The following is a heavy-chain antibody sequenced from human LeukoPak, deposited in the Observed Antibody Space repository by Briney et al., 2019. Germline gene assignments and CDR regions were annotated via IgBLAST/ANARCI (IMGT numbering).Heavy chain of an antibody. J-gene: IGHJ4*02. CDR1: GFTFSDHY. Sequence: GGSLRLSCAASGFTFSDHYMDWVRQAPGKGLEWVGRIRKKANSYTTEYAASVKGRFTISRDDSKNSLYLQMNSLKTEDTAVYYCAKVHCSGGSCYSGDYRGQGILVTVSS. V-gene: IGHV3-72*01. CDR3: AKVHCSGGSCYSGDY. CDR2: IRKKANSYTT. D-gene: IGHD2-15*01.